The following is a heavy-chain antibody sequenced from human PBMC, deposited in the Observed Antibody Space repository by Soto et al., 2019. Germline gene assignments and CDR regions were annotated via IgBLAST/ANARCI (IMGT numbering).Heavy chain of an antibody. CDR1: GFTFSRYA. J-gene: IGHJ3*02. CDR2: IISTGGTT. V-gene: IGHV3-23*01. D-gene: IGHD4-17*01. CDR3: AKVYGDYYHAFPM. Sequence: EEQLLESGGGLVQPGGSLRLSCAASGFTFSRYAMTWVRQAAGQGLEWVSTIISTGGTTYYADSVKGRFTISRDNSKNTRYLQMNSLRAEDTAVYYCAKVYGDYYHAFPMWGQGTMVTVSS.